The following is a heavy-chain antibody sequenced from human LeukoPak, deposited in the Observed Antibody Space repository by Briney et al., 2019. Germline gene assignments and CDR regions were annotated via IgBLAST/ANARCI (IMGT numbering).Heavy chain of an antibody. D-gene: IGHD1-14*01. Sequence: GGSLRLSCAASGFTFSSYGMHWVRQAPGKGLEWVAVISYDGSNKYYADSVKGRFTISRDNSKNTLYLQMNSLRAEDTAVYYCAKDPGNLGGFDYWGQGTLVTVSS. CDR3: AKDPGNLGGFDY. V-gene: IGHV3-30*18. CDR2: ISYDGSNK. CDR1: GFTFSSYG. J-gene: IGHJ4*02.